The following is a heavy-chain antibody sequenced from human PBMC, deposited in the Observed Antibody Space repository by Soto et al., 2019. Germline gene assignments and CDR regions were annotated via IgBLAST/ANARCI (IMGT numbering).Heavy chain of an antibody. V-gene: IGHV4-39*01. Sequence: QLQLQESGPGLVKPSETLSLTCTVSGGSISSSSYYWGWIRQPPGKGLEWIGSIYYSGSTYYNPSLKSRVTISVDTSKNQFSLKLSSVTAADTAVYYCARHLLASREQLVLFDYWGQGTLVTVSS. J-gene: IGHJ4*02. CDR2: IYYSGST. CDR3: ARHLLASREQLVLFDY. D-gene: IGHD6-13*01. CDR1: GGSISSSSYY.